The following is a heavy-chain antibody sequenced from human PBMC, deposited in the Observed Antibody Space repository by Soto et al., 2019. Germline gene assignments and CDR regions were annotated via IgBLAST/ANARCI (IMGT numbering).Heavy chain of an antibody. V-gene: IGHV1-3*01. Sequence: ASVKVSCKASGYTFTGYAMHWVRQAPGQRPEWMGWINAGNGNTKYSQKFQGRVTITMDTSASTAYMELSSLRSEDTAVYYCASSDTSCYYDFWSGYCPSPYYYGMDVWGQGTTVTVSS. CDR1: GYTFTGYA. J-gene: IGHJ6*02. D-gene: IGHD3-3*01. CDR2: INAGNGNT. CDR3: ASSDTSCYYDFWSGYCPSPYYYGMDV.